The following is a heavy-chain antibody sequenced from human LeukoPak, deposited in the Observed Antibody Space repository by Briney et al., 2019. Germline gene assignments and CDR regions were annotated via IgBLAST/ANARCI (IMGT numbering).Heavy chain of an antibody. V-gene: IGHV3-30*04. CDR3: AKGGTWSDY. CDR2: ISYDGSNK. J-gene: IGHJ4*02. CDR1: GFTFSSYA. Sequence: GRSLRLSCAASGFTFSSYAMHWVRQAPGKGLEWVAVISYDGSNKYYVDSVKGRFTISRDNSKNTLYLQMDSLRAEDTAVYYCAKGGTWSDYWGQGTLVTVSS. D-gene: IGHD6-13*01.